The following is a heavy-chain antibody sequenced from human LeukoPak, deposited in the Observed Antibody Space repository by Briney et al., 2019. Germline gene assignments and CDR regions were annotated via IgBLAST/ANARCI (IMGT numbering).Heavy chain of an antibody. CDR1: GYTFTSYG. D-gene: IGHD4-17*01. CDR3: ARRTVTTADDAFDI. CDR2: ISAYDGNT. J-gene: IGHJ3*02. V-gene: IGHV1-18*01. Sequence: ASVKVSCKASGYTFTSYGISWVRQAPGQGIEGMGWISAYDGNTNYAQKLQGRVTMNTDTSTSTAYMELRSLRSDDTAVYYCARRTVTTADDAFDIWGQGTMVTVSS.